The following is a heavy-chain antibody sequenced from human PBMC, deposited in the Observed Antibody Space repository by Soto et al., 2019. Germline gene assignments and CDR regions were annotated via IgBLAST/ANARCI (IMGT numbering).Heavy chain of an antibody. CDR2: ISAYNGNT. CDR1: GYTFTSYG. CDR3: ARTSDLRYFDWLLSPFDY. Sequence: QVQLVQSGAEVKKPGASVKVSCKASGYTFTSYGISWVRQAPGQGLEWMGWISAYNGNTNYAQKLQGRGTMTTDTSTSTAYMELRSLRSDDTAVYYCARTSDLRYFDWLLSPFDYWGQGTLVTVSS. D-gene: IGHD3-9*01. V-gene: IGHV1-18*01. J-gene: IGHJ4*02.